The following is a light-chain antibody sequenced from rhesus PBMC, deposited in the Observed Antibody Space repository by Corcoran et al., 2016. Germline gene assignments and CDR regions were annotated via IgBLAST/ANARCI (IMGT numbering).Light chain of an antibody. CDR2: KAS. J-gene: IGKJ2*01. CDR1: QNIYIW. V-gene: IGKV1-22*01. CDR3: QQYTSSPYS. Sequence: DIQMTQSPSSLSASVGDTVTITCRASQNIYIWLAWYQQKPGKAPNLLVYKASRLQRGVPSRFSGSGAGTDCTLTISSLQSEDFATYYCQQYTSSPYSFGQGTKVQIK.